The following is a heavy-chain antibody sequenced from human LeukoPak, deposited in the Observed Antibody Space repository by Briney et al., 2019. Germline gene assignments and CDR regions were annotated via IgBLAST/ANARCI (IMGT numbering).Heavy chain of an antibody. V-gene: IGHV3-33*01. CDR2: IWYDGRDK. CDR1: GFIFRSYG. J-gene: IGHJ4*02. Sequence: GGSLRLYCAASGFIFRSYGMHWVRQTPGVGLEWVAAIWYDGRDKYYADSVKGRFTISRDNSENTLSLQMNSLRGEDTAVYYCARDIVATGGRYFDHWGQGTLVTVSS. CDR3: ARDIVATGGRYFDH. D-gene: IGHD6-13*01.